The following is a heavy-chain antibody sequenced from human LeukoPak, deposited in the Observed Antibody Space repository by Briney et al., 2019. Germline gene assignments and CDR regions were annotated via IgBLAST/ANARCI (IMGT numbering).Heavy chain of an antibody. J-gene: IGHJ6*02. Sequence: GGSLRLSCAASGFTFSSYSMNWVRQAPGKGLEWVSSISSSSSYIYYADSVKGRFTISRDNAKNSLYLQMNSLRAEDTAVYYCAKLGTFRIMIFGGPYGMDVWGQGTTVTVSS. CDR1: GFTFSSYS. CDR2: ISSSSSYI. CDR3: AKLGTFRIMIFGGPYGMDV. D-gene: IGHD3/OR15-3a*01. V-gene: IGHV3-21*04.